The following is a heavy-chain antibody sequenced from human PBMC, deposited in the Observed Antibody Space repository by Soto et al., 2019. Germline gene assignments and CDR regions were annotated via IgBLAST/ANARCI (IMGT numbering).Heavy chain of an antibody. J-gene: IGHJ4*01. Sequence: SETLSLTCTVSGGSISSGDYYWSWIRQPPGKGLEWIGYIYYNGDTYSNPSLKSRVTISVDTSNNQLSLKLRSVTAADTAVYYCARHDGLSSGWIFDYWGHGTLVTVST. D-gene: IGHD6-19*01. CDR1: GGSISSGDYY. CDR3: ARHDGLSSGWIFDY. V-gene: IGHV4-30-4*01. CDR2: IYYNGDT.